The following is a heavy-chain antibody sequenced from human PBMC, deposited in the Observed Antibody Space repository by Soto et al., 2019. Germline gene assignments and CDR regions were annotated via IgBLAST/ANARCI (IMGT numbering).Heavy chain of an antibody. CDR2: IYWDGDK. D-gene: IGHD1-26*01. V-gene: IGHV2-5*02. Sequence: QITLKESGPTLVKPTQTLTLTCTFSGFSLSTNGVGVGWIRQPPGKALEWLALIYWDGDKRYSPSLRCRRTLTKDTSKNQVVLTMTAMDPVDTATYCCARRRDGTYARDYGGQGTVVTVAS. CDR1: GFSLSTNGVG. CDR3: ARRRDGTYARDY. J-gene: IGHJ4*02.